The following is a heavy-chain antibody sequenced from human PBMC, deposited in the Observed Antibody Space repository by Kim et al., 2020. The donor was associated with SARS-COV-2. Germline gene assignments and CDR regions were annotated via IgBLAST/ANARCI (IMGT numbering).Heavy chain of an antibody. J-gene: IGHJ4*02. D-gene: IGHD5-18*01. V-gene: IGHV4-59*01. Sequence: NYHPSRKSRVTISVDTSKNQFSLKLSSVTAADTAVYYCARDRYSYGHLDYWGQGTLVTVSS. CDR3: ARDRYSYGHLDY.